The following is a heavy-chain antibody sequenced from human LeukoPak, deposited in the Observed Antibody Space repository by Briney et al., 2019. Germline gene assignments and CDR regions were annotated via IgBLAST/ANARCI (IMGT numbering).Heavy chain of an antibody. J-gene: IGHJ4*02. CDR3: ARHSGYTYGPVDY. CDR1: GGSISISSYH. V-gene: IGHV4-39*01. D-gene: IGHD5-18*01. Sequence: SETLSLTCTVSGGSISISSYHWPWIRQPPGKGLEWIGTIYYSGSTYYNPSLKSRITISVDTSKNQFSLKLSSVTAADTAVYYCARHSGYTYGPVDYWGQGTLVTVSS. CDR2: IYYSGST.